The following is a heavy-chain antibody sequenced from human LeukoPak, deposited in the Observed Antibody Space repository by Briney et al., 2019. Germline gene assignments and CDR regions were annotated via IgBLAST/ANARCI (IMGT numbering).Heavy chain of an antibody. CDR2: ISFSGDNT. CDR1: GFTFSNYG. J-gene: IGHJ4*03. CDR3: ARESYDSSGYYYGGGFDY. V-gene: IGHV3-23*01. Sequence: GGSLRLSCVVSGFTFSNYGLSWVRQAPGKGLEWVSSISFSGDNTYYADSVKGRFTISRDNAKNTLYLPMNSLRAEDTAVYYCARESYDSSGYYYGGGFDYWGQGTTVTVSS. D-gene: IGHD3-22*01.